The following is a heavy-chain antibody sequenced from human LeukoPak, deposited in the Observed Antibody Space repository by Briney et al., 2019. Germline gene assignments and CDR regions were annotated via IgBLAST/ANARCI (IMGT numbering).Heavy chain of an antibody. V-gene: IGHV4-59*01. CDR3: ARVYSSGSDY. J-gene: IGHJ4*02. D-gene: IGHD6-19*01. CDR2: IYYSGST. Sequence: SETPSLTCTVSGGSISSYYWSWIRQPPGKGLEWIGYIYYSGSTNYNPSLKSRVTISVDTSKNQFSLKLSSVTAADTAVYYCARVYSSGSDYWGQGTLVTVSS. CDR1: GGSISSYY.